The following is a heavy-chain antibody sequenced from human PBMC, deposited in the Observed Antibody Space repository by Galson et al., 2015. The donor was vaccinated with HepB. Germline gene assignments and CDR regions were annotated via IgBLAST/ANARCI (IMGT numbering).Heavy chain of an antibody. CDR2: ISSNGGST. V-gene: IGHV3-64D*06. J-gene: IGHJ4*02. D-gene: IGHD3-10*01. CDR3: VKARGITMVRGVIISPYFDY. Sequence: SLRLSCAASGFTFSSYAMHWVRQAPGKGLEYVSAISSNGGSTYYADSVKGRFTISRDNSKNTLYLQMSSLRAEDTAVYYCVKARGITMVRGVIISPYFDYWGQGTLVTVSS. CDR1: GFTFSSYA.